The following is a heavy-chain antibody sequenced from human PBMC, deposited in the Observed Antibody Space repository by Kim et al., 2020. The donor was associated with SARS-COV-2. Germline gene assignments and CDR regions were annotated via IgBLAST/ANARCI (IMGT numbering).Heavy chain of an antibody. CDR1: GFTFSDYY. D-gene: IGHD5-12*01. CDR2: ISSSGSTI. J-gene: IGHJ3*02. Sequence: GGSLRLSCAASGFTFSDYYMSWIRQAPGKGLEWVSYISSSGSTIYYADSVKGRFTISRDNAKNSLYLQMNSLRAEDTAVYYCARDQDIVATIEPFDAFDIWGQGTMVTVSS. V-gene: IGHV3-11*04. CDR3: ARDQDIVATIEPFDAFDI.